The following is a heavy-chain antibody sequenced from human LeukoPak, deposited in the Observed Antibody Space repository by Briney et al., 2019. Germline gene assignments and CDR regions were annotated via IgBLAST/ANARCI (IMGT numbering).Heavy chain of an antibody. CDR3: AKDTGSRAVAGTRFDY. CDR1: GFTFSSYA. D-gene: IGHD6-19*01. J-gene: IGHJ4*02. CDR2: ISGSGAST. Sequence: GGSLRLSCAASGFTFSSYAMTWVRQAPGKGLEWVSTISGSGASTYDADSVKGRFTISRDNSKNTLYLQMNSLRAEDTAVYYSAKDTGSRAVAGTRFDYWGQGTLVTVSS. V-gene: IGHV3-23*01.